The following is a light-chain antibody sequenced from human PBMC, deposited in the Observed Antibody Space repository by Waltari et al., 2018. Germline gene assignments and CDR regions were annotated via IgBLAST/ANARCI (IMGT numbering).Light chain of an antibody. V-gene: IGLV1-47*01. CDR1: SSNIGSNY. J-gene: IGLJ1*01. Sequence: QSVLTQPPSASGTPGQRVSISCSGSSSNIGSNYVYWYQQFQGTAPKLLLSRNNQRPPGVPDRFPGSKSGTSASLAIGGLRSEDEADYYCAAWDDSLSGPGVFGTGTKVTVL. CDR2: RNN. CDR3: AAWDDSLSGPGV.